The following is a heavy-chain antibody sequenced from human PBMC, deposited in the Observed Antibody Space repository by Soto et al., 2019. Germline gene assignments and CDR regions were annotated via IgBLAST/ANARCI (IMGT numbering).Heavy chain of an antibody. V-gene: IGHV4-34*01. Sequence: PSETLSLTCAVYGGSVNGYYWNWIRQPPGKGLEWIGEINHTGGTHYNPSLKSRVTMSVDTSKNQFSLRLSSVTAADTAIYYCATRITVFVLLIPPFDPWGQRTHVTVPS. CDR3: ATRITVFVLLIPPFDP. CDR1: GGSVNGYY. CDR2: INHTGGT. D-gene: IGHD3-3*01. J-gene: IGHJ5*01.